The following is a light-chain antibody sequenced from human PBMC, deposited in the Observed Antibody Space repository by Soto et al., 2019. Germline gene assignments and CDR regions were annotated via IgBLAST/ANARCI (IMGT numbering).Light chain of an antibody. CDR3: QQYQNWPET. CDR1: QSFRGT. J-gene: IGKJ1*01. Sequence: DIQMTQSPPTLSAAEGDKVISNCRASQSFRGTVAWYKQKQGKAPKLLRLEASSLERGVPSRVRGSGSGTEFTLTISSFQPDDFETYYCQQYQNWPETFGQGTKVDIK. CDR2: EAS. V-gene: IGKV1-5*01.